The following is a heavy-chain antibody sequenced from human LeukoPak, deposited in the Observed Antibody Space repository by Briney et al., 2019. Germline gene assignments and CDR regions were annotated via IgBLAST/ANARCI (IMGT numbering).Heavy chain of an antibody. CDR3: ANDGYYYGSGSYLGPYYYYYMDV. Sequence: PGGSLRLSCAASGFTFSSYEMNWVRQAPGKGLEWVSYISSSGRTIYYADSVKGRFTISRDNSKNTLYLQMNSLRAEDTAVYYCANDGYYYGSGSYLGPYYYYYMDVWGKGTTVTISS. D-gene: IGHD3-10*01. J-gene: IGHJ6*03. CDR1: GFTFSSYE. CDR2: ISSSGRTI. V-gene: IGHV3-48*03.